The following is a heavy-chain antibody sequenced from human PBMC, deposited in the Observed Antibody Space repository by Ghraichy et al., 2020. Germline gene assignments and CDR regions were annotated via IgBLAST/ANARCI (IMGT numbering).Heavy chain of an antibody. D-gene: IGHD2-15*01. CDR1: GYTFTSYG. CDR3: ARAKYCSGGSCYLKWYYYYGMDV. V-gene: IGHV1-18*04. CDR2: ISAYNGNT. J-gene: IGHJ6*02. Sequence: ASGKVSCKASGYTFTSYGISWVRQAPGQGLEWMGWISAYNGNTNYAQKLQGRVTMTTDTSTSTAYMELRSLRSDDTAVYYCARAKYCSGGSCYLKWYYYYGMDVWGQGTTVTVSS.